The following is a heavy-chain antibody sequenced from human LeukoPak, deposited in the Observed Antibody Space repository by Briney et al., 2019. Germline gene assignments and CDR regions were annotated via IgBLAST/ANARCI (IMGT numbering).Heavy chain of an antibody. J-gene: IGHJ5*02. V-gene: IGHV1-69*04. D-gene: IGHD1-1*01. CDR2: IIPILGIA. Sequence: SVKVSCKASGGTFSSYAISWVRQAPGQGLEWMGRIIPILGIANYAQKFQGRVTITADKSTSTAYMELSSLRSEDTAVYYCARDLERTSFPFDPWGQGTLVTVSS. CDR3: ARDLERTSFPFDP. CDR1: GGTFSSYA.